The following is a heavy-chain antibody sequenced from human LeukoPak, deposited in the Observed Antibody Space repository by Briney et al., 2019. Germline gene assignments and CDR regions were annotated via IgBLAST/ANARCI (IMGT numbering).Heavy chain of an antibody. J-gene: IGHJ4*02. Sequence: PGGSLRLSCAASGFTFSDYYMTWVRQAPGKGLEWLAYVSTTSLTIYYAVSVTGRFTISRDNAKNLVYLQMNSLGVDDTAVYYCARGVPWTGTYPYFQYWGQGSLVTVSS. CDR1: GFTFSDYY. V-gene: IGHV3-11*01. D-gene: IGHD3/OR15-3a*01. CDR2: VSTTSLTI. CDR3: ARGVPWTGTYPYFQY.